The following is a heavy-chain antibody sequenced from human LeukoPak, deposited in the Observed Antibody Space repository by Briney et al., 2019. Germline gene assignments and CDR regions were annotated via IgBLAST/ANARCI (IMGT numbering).Heavy chain of an antibody. CDR1: VGTFSSYA. CDR2: IIPIFGTA. D-gene: IGHD5-18*01. J-gene: IGHJ4*02. Sequence: ASVKVSCKASVGTFSSYAISWVRQAPGQGLEWMGRIIPIFGTANYVQKFQGRVTITTDESTSTAYMELSSLRSEETAVYYCAREGGFGYSYGYGGAFDYWGQGTLVTVSS. CDR3: AREGGFGYSYGYGGAFDY. V-gene: IGHV1-69*05.